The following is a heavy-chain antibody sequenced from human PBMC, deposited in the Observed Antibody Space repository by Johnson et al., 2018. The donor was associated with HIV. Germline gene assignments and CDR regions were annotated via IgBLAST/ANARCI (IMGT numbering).Heavy chain of an antibody. V-gene: IGHV3-30*04. CDR1: GFTFSSYA. CDR2: ISYDGSNK. Sequence: QVQLVESGGGVVQPGRSLRLSCAASGFTFSSYAMHWVRQAPGKGLEWVTVISYDGSNKYYADSVKGRFTISRDNSKNTLYLQMNSLRVEDTALYYCARDGDDGDEADDTKGAFDIWGQGTMVTVSS. J-gene: IGHJ3*02. CDR3: ARDGDDGDEADDTKGAFDI. D-gene: IGHD3-9*01.